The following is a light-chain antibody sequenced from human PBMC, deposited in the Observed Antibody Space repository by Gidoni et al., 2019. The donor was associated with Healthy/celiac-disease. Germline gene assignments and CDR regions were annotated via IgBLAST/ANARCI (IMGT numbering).Light chain of an antibody. CDR2: DDS. CDR3: QVWDSSSDPPYV. Sequence: SYVLTQPPSVSVAPGQTARITCGGNNIGSKSVHWYQQKPGQAPVLVVYDDSGRPSGIPERFSGSNSGNTATLTISRVEAGDEADYYCQVWDSSSDPPYVFGTGTKVT. CDR1: NIGSKS. V-gene: IGLV3-21*02. J-gene: IGLJ1*01.